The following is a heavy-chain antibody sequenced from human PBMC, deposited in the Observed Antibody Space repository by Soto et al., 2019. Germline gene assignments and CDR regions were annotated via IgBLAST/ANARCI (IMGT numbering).Heavy chain of an antibody. D-gene: IGHD2-2*02. J-gene: IGHJ4*02. CDR1: GFTFSSYS. CDR2: ISSSSSYI. Sequence: VVSLRLSCAASGFTFSSYSMNWVRQAPGKGLEWVSSISSSSSYIYYADSVKGRFTISRDNAKNSLYLQMNSLRAEDTAVYYCARDVRAPPYCSSTSCYTRDYWGQGTLVTVSS. V-gene: IGHV3-21*01. CDR3: ARDVRAPPYCSSTSCYTRDY.